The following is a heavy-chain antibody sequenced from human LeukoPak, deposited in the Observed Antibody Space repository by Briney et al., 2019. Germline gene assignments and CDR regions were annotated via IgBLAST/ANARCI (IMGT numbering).Heavy chain of an antibody. V-gene: IGHV3-21*04. CDR3: ARTDCSGGSCPDY. D-gene: IGHD2-15*01. Sequence: PGGSLRLSCAASGFTFSSYSMNWVRQAPGKGLEWVSSISSSSSYIYYADSVKGRFTISRDNAKNSLYLQMNSLRAEDTAVYYCARTDCSGGSCPDYWGQGTLVTVSS. CDR2: ISSSSSYI. CDR1: GFTFSSYS. J-gene: IGHJ4*02.